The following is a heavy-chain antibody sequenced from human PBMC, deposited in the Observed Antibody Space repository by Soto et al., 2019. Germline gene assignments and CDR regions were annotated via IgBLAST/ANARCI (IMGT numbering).Heavy chain of an antibody. J-gene: IGHJ4*02. CDR1: GFTFSSYE. Sequence: VQLVESGGGLVQPGGSLRLSCAASGFTFSSYEMNWVRQAPGKGLEWVSCISSSGSTIFYADSVKGRFTISRDNARNSLYLQMNSLRAEDTAVYYCARRYCSSTSCLFDYWGQGALVTVSS. CDR2: ISSSGSTI. CDR3: ARRYCSSTSCLFDY. D-gene: IGHD2-2*01. V-gene: IGHV3-48*03.